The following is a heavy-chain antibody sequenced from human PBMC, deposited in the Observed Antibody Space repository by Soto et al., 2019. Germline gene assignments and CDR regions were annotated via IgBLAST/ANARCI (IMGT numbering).Heavy chain of an antibody. Sequence: ASVKVSCKASGYTFGHFYITWVRQAPGRGLEWMGAISPHNRNTNYAQKFRGRVTMTTDTSTSTAYMELRSLRSDDTAVYYCARDEGGYNILTGYYKAHHFDQWGQGXLVTV. D-gene: IGHD3-9*01. V-gene: IGHV1-18*01. CDR3: ARDEGGYNILTGYYKAHHFDQ. CDR1: GYTFGHFY. J-gene: IGHJ4*02. CDR2: ISPHNRNT.